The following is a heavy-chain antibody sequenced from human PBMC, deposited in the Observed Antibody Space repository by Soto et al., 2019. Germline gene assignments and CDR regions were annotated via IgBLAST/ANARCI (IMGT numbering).Heavy chain of an antibody. D-gene: IGHD3-3*01. J-gene: IGHJ6*02. CDR2: ISSGTTYT. Sequence: EVQLVESGGGLVKPGESLRVSCAASGFTFSNYTMNWVRQAPGRGLEWVAAISSGTTYTYYADSVKGRFTISRDNAKNSLFLQMNSLGAEDTAVYYCATANYDFWSGYTNYFGMDVWGQGTTVTVSS. V-gene: IGHV3-21*01. CDR3: ATANYDFWSGYTNYFGMDV. CDR1: GFTFSNYT.